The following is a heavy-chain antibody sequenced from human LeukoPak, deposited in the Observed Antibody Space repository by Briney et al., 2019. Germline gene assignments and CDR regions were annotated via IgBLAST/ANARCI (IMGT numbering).Heavy chain of an antibody. D-gene: IGHD6-19*01. CDR1: SYTFTSFG. Sequence: ASVKIFSCASSYTFTSFGIMWVRQAPGQGLEWMGWISTYNGNTNYAQKLQGRVTMTTDTSTSRVYMDLRSLRSDDTAVYYCARDRAGSAWYSTFDYWGQGTLVTVSS. V-gene: IGHV1-18*01. CDR3: ARDRAGSAWYSTFDY. J-gene: IGHJ4*02. CDR2: ISTYNGNT.